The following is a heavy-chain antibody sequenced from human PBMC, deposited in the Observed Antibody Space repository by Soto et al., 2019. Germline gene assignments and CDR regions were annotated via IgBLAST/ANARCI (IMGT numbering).Heavy chain of an antibody. CDR2: ISYDGSKK. J-gene: IGHJ6*02. D-gene: IGHD6-13*01. Sequence: GGSLRLSCAASGFNFSSYAMHWVRQAPGKGLEWVAVISYDGSKKYYADSVKGRFTISRDNSKNTLYLQMNSLRAEDTAVYYCARDTTAAEGYYYYGMDVWGEGTLVTV. CDR1: GFNFSSYA. V-gene: IGHV3-30-3*01. CDR3: ARDTTAAEGYYYYGMDV.